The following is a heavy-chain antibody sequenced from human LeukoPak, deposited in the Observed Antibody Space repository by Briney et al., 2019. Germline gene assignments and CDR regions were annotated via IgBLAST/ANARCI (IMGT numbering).Heavy chain of an antibody. J-gene: IGHJ4*02. CDR3: VGVGGYDSSGFLDY. CDR2: ISYDGSDK. CDR1: GFTFSNDG. Sequence: PGGSLRLSCAASGFTFSNDGMYWVRQATGRGLEWVALISYDGSDKHYADSVKGRFTVSRDNSKNTLYLQMNSLSRDDTAVYYCVGVGGYDSSGFLDYWGQGTLVTVSS. D-gene: IGHD3-22*01. V-gene: IGHV3-30*03.